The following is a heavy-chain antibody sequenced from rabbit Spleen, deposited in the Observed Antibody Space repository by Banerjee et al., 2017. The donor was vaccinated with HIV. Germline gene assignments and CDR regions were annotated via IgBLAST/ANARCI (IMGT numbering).Heavy chain of an antibody. CDR2: IYFGSSGST. J-gene: IGHJ3*01. CDR3: ARRSNGYDL. D-gene: IGHD6-1*01. CDR1: GIDFSSSYY. V-gene: IGHV1S45*01. Sequence: QEQLEESGGDLVKPEGSLTLTCTASGIDFSSSYYMCWVRQAPGKGLEWIGCIYFGSSGSTYYASWAKGRFTISKTSSTTVTLQMTSLTAADTATYFCARRSNGYDLWGQGTLVTVS.